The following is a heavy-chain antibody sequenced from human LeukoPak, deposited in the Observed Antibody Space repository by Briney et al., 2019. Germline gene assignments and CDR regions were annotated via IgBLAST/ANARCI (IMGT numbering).Heavy chain of an antibody. CDR2: ISHDGTNN. V-gene: IGHV3-30*03. CDR3: ARATYYYDTSGYYSYSYGMDV. CDR1: GFTFSSYG. D-gene: IGHD3-22*01. J-gene: IGHJ6*02. Sequence: GGSLRLSCAASGFTFSSYGMYWVRQAPGKGLEWVAAISHDGTNNYYADSVKGRFTISRDNSKNTLYLQMNSLSAEDTAVYYCARATYYYDTSGYYSYSYGMDVWGQGTTVTVSS.